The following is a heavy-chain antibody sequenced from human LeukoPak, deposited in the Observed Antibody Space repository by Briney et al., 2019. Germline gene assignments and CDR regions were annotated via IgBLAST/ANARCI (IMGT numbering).Heavy chain of an antibody. J-gene: IGHJ5*02. CDR1: GFTFDDYA. CDR3: ANASSGYPSSANNWFDP. CDR2: ISWNSGSI. Sequence: GRSLRLSCAASGFTFDDYAMHWVRQAPGKGLEWVSGISWNSGSIGYADSVKGRFTISRDNAKNSLYLQMNSLRAEDTALYYCANASSGYPSSANNWFDPWGQGTLVTVSS. D-gene: IGHD3-3*01. V-gene: IGHV3-9*01.